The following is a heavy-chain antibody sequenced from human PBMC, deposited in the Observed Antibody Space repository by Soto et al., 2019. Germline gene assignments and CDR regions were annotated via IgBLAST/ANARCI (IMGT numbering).Heavy chain of an antibody. Sequence: SETLPLTCTVSGGSISSYYWSWFRQPPGKGLEWIGEINHSGSTNYNPSLESRVTISVDTSKNQFSLKLSSVTAADTAVYYCAGHNVLRYFDWLPQRYYFDYWGQGTLVTVSS. J-gene: IGHJ4*02. CDR3: AGHNVLRYFDWLPQRYYFDY. D-gene: IGHD3-9*01. CDR2: INHSGST. V-gene: IGHV4-59*12. CDR1: GGSISSYY.